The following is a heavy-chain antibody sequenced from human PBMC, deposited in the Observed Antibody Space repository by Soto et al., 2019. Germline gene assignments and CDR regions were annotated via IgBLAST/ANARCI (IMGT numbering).Heavy chain of an antibody. D-gene: IGHD3-3*01. CDR1: GGSISSGGYS. Sequence: SETLSLTCAVSGGSISSGGYSWSWIRQPPGKGLEWIGYIYYSGFTYYNPSLKSRVTISVDTSKNQFSLKLSSVTAADTAVYYCARSISPWGQGTLVTVSS. V-gene: IGHV4-31*11. CDR3: ARSISP. J-gene: IGHJ5*02. CDR2: IYYSGFT.